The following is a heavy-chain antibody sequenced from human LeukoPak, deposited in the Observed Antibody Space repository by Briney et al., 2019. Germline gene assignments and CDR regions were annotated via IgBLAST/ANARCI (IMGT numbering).Heavy chain of an antibody. CDR3: ARARAAGFDP. CDR1: GGSISSYY. D-gene: IGHD2-15*01. J-gene: IGHJ5*02. V-gene: IGHV4-59*01. Sequence: PSETLSLTCTVSGGSISSYYRSWIRQPPGKGLEWIGYIYYSGSTNYNPSLKSRVTISVDTSKNQFSLKLSSVTAADTAVYYCARARAAGFDPWGQGTLGTVSS. CDR2: IYYSGST.